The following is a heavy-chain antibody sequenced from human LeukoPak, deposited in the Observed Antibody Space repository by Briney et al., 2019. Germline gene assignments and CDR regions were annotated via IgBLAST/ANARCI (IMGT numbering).Heavy chain of an antibody. CDR1: GYTFTGYY. Sequence: ASVKVSCKASGYTFTGYYMHWVRQAPGQGLEWMGWINPNSGGTNYAQKFQGRVTMTRDTSISTAYMELRSLRSDDTAVYYCARDLWALGYCSSTSCSWGDAFDIWGQGTMVTVSS. CDR3: ARDLWALGYCSSTSCSWGDAFDI. V-gene: IGHV1-2*02. D-gene: IGHD2-2*01. J-gene: IGHJ3*02. CDR2: INPNSGGT.